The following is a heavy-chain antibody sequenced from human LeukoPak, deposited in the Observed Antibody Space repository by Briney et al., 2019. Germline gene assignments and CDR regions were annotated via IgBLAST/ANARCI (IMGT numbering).Heavy chain of an antibody. CDR2: LNPNTGGT. Sequence: ASVKVSCKVSEYTFTGYYIHWVRQAPGQGLERMGRLNPNTGGTNYAQNFQGRVTMTRDTSISTVYMELSSLRSDDTALYYCARVPRSGSYIYFDYWGQGTLVTVSS. CDR3: ARVPRSGSYIYFDY. CDR1: EYTFTGYY. J-gene: IGHJ4*02. V-gene: IGHV1-2*06. D-gene: IGHD3-10*01.